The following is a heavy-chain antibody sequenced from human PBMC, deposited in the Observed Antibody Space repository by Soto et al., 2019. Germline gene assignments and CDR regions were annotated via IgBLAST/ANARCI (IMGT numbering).Heavy chain of an antibody. CDR1: GGSFSGYY. D-gene: IGHD2-15*01. V-gene: IGHV4-34*01. CDR3: ARPVVVGADAFDI. CDR2: INHSGST. J-gene: IGHJ3*02. Sequence: PSETLSLTCAVYGGSFSGYYWSWIRQPPGKGLEWIGEINHSGSTNYNPSLKSRVTISVDTSKNQFSLKLSSVTAADTAVYYCARPVVVGADAFDIWGQGTMVTVSS.